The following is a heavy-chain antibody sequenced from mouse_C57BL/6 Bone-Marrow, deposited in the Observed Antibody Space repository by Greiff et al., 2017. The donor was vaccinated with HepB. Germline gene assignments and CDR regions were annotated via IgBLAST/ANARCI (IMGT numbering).Heavy chain of an antibody. Sequence: EVQGVESGGGLVQPGESLKLSCESNEYEFPSHDMSWVRKTPEKRLELVAAINSDGGSTYYPDTMERRFIISRDNTKKTLSLQMSSLGSEDTAFYYWARYSNYYAMDYWGQGTSVTVSS. CDR1: EYEFPSHD. CDR3: ARYSNYYAMDY. J-gene: IGHJ4*01. V-gene: IGHV5-2*01. CDR2: INSDGGST. D-gene: IGHD2-5*01.